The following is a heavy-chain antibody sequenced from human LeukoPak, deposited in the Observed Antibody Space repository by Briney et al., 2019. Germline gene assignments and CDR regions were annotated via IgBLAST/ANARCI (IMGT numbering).Heavy chain of an antibody. CDR2: IYTSGST. V-gene: IGHV4-4*07. D-gene: IGHD1-26*01. Sequence: SETLSLTCTVSGGSISSYYWSWIRQPAGKGLEWIGRIYTSGSTNYNPSLKSRVTMSVDTSKNQFSLKLSSVTAADTAVYYCARDWAIVGATTSAFDIWGQETMVTVSS. CDR1: GGSISSYY. CDR3: ARDWAIVGATTSAFDI. J-gene: IGHJ3*02.